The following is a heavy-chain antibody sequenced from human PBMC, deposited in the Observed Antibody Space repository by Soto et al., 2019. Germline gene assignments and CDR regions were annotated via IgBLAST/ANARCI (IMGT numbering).Heavy chain of an antibody. CDR3: AREDGGYCSGGSCYVQH. J-gene: IGHJ1*01. CDR1: GGSISSGDYY. CDR2: IYYSGST. Sequence: QVQLQESGPGLVKPSQTLSLTCTVSGGSISSGDYYWSWIRQPPGKGLEWIGYIYYSGSTYYNPSLKGRVTISVDTSKNQFSLKLSSVTAADTAVYYCAREDGGYCSGGSCYVQHWGQGTLVTVSS. V-gene: IGHV4-30-4*01. D-gene: IGHD2-15*01.